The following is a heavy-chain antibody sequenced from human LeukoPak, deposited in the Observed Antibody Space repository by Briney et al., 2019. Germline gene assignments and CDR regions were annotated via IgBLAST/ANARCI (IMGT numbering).Heavy chain of an antibody. D-gene: IGHD3-22*01. CDR1: GGTFSSYA. CDR3: ARREDSSGYCYVFDY. Sequence: SVKVSCKAPGGTFSSYAISWVRQAPGQGLEWMGGIIPIFGTANYAQKFQGRVTITTDESTSTAYMELSSLRSEDTAVYYCARREDSSGYCYVFDYWGQGTLVTVSS. J-gene: IGHJ4*02. CDR2: IIPIFGTA. V-gene: IGHV1-69*05.